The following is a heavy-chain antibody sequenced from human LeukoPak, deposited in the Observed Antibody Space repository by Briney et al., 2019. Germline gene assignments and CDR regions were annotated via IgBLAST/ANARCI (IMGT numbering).Heavy chain of an antibody. D-gene: IGHD2-2*01. CDR1: GYTLTSYG. V-gene: IGHV1-69*13. CDR2: IIPIFGTA. Sequence: ASVKVSCKASGYTLTSYGISWVRQAPGQGLEWMGGIIPIFGTANYAQKFQGRVTITADESTSTAYMELSSLRSEDTAVYYCARGPSERYCSSTSCYAGLDYWGQGTLVTVSS. J-gene: IGHJ4*02. CDR3: ARGPSERYCSSTSCYAGLDY.